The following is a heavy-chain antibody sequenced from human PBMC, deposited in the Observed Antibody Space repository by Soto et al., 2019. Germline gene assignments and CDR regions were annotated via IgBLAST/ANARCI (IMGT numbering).Heavy chain of an antibody. CDR1: GFTFDDYA. J-gene: IGHJ4*02. Sequence: GGSLRLSCAASGFTFDDYAMHWVRQAPGKGLEWVSGISWNSGSIGYADSVKGRFTISRDNAKNSLYLQMNSLRAEDTALYYCAKDGWFGELLSGYFDYWGQGTLVTVSS. D-gene: IGHD3-10*01. CDR3: AKDGWFGELLSGYFDY. CDR2: ISWNSGSI. V-gene: IGHV3-9*01.